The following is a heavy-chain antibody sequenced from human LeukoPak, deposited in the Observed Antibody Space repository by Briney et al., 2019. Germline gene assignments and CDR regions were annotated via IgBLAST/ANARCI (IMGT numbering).Heavy chain of an antibody. CDR3: ARTLIRGVIITYYYGMDV. CDR2: ISAYNGNT. CDR1: GYTFTSYG. Sequence: VASVKVSCKASGYTFTSYGISWVRQDPGQGLEWMGWISAYNGNTNYAQKLQGRVTMTTDTSTSTAYMELRSLRSDDTAVYYCARTLIRGVIITYYYGMDVWGQGTTVTVSS. D-gene: IGHD3-10*01. V-gene: IGHV1-18*01. J-gene: IGHJ6*02.